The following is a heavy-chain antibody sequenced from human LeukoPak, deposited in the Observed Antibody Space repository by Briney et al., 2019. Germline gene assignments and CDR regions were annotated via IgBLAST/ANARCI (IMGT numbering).Heavy chain of an antibody. CDR2: IIPILGIA. Sequence: GASVKVSCKASGGTFSSYAISWVRQAPGQGLEWMGRIIPILGIANYAQKFQGRVTITADKSTSTAYMELSSLRSEDTAVYYCARDSDSSGSSGYWGQGTLVTVSS. V-gene: IGHV1-69*04. CDR1: GGTFSSYA. CDR3: ARDSDSSGSSGY. D-gene: IGHD3-22*01. J-gene: IGHJ4*02.